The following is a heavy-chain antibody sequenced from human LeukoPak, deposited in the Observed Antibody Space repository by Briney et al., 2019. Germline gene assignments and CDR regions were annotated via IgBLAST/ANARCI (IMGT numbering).Heavy chain of an antibody. CDR1: GFTFSSYA. CDR2: ISGSGGST. D-gene: IGHD3-10*01. CDR3: PKDRDLYGTGSYYFDY. J-gene: IGHJ4*02. V-gene: IGHV3-23*01. Sequence: GGSLRLSCAASGFTFSSYAMSWVRQAPGKGLEWVSAISGSGGSTYYADSVKGRFTISRDNSKNTLYLQMNSLRAEDTAVYYCPKDRDLYGTGSYYFDYWGQGTLVTVSS.